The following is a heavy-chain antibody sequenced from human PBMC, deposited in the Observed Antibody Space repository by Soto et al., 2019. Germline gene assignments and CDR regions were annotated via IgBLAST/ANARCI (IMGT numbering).Heavy chain of an antibody. CDR2: INAGNGNT. J-gene: IGHJ3*02. CDR1: GYTFTSYA. CDR3: ATPIAVAGYDAFDI. D-gene: IGHD6-19*01. V-gene: IGHV1-3*01. Sequence: ASVKVSCKASGYTFTSYAMHWVRQAPGQRLEWMGWINAGNGNTKYSQKFQGRVTMTRDTSASTAYMELSSLRSEDTAVYYCATPIAVAGYDAFDIWGQGTMVTVSS.